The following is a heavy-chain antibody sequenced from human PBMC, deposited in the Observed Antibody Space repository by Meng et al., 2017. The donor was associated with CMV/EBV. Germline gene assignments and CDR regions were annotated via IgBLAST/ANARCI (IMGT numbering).Heavy chain of an antibody. Sequence: QGQVQEWGQGLLTPSGTPSPTCAVYGGSFSGYYWSWSRQPPGKGLEWIGEINHSGSTNYNPSLKSRVTISVDTSKNQFSLKLSSVTAADTAVYYCARESMVRGEDWGQGTLVTVSS. CDR2: INHSGST. D-gene: IGHD3-10*01. J-gene: IGHJ4*02. CDR1: GGSFSGYY. V-gene: IGHV4-34*01. CDR3: ARESMVRGED.